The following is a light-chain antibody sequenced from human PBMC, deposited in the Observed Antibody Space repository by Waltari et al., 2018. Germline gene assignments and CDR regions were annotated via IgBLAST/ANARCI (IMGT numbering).Light chain of an antibody. CDR1: QSVLYSSNNKNK. CDR3: QQRSNWPPFT. CDR2: WAS. Sequence: DIVMTQSPDSLAVSLGERATINCKSSQSVLYSSNNKNKLAWYQQKPGQPPKLLIYWASTRESGVPDRLGGSGSGTDFTLTISSLQAEDVAVYYCQQRSNWPPFTFGPGTKVDIK. V-gene: IGKV4-1*01. J-gene: IGKJ3*01.